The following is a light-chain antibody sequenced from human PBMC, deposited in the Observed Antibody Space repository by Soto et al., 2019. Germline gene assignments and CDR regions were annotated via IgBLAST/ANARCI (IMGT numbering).Light chain of an antibody. CDR3: RSYTSSSTLYV. CDR1: SSDVGGYTY. Sequence: QSAMTQPASVSGSTGQSITISCTGTSSDVGGYTYVAWYQQHPGKAPKLMIFDVSKRPSGVSNRFSGSKSGSTASLTISGRRAEDEADYFCRSYTSSSTLYVFGTGTKVTVL. V-gene: IGLV2-14*01. CDR2: DVS. J-gene: IGLJ1*01.